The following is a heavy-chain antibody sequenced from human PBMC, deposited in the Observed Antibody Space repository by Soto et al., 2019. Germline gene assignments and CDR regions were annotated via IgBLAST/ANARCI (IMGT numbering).Heavy chain of an antibody. CDR2: IKSKTDGGTT. D-gene: IGHD3-22*01. CDR3: TTGAYYDSRRYYGMDV. V-gene: IGHV3-15*07. Sequence: PGGSLRLSCAASGFTFSSYGMHWVRQAPGKGLEWVGRIKSKTDGGTTDYAAPVKGRFTISRDDSKNTLYLQMNSVKTEDTAVYYCTTGAYYDSRRYYGMDVWGKGTTVTVSS. J-gene: IGHJ6*04. CDR1: GFTFSSYG.